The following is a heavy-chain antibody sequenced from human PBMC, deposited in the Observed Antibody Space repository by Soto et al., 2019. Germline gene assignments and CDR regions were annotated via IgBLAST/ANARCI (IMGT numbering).Heavy chain of an antibody. CDR2: ISHSGTT. J-gene: IGHJ4*02. CDR3: ARGQWLDNY. CDR1: GGSLNDYY. V-gene: IGHV4-34*01. D-gene: IGHD6-19*01. Sequence: PSETLSLTCAVYGGSLNDYYWTWIRQPPGEGLEWIGEISHSGTTNYNPSLKSRVTMSVDTSKNQFSLRLTSVTAADTAVYYCARGQWLDNYWGQGTLVTVS.